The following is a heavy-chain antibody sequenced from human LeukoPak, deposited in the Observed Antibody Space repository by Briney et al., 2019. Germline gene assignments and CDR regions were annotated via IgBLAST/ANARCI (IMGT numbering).Heavy chain of an antibody. J-gene: IGHJ4*02. V-gene: IGHV4-34*01. CDR3: ARGGLYYDYIWGSYRPHAATYYFDY. CDR2: INHSGST. D-gene: IGHD3-16*02. Sequence: SETLSLTCAVSGGSFSGYYWSWIRHPPWKGLEWIGEINHSGSTNYNPSLKSRVTISVDTSKNQFSLKLSSVTAADTAVYYCARGGLYYDYIWGSYRPHAATYYFDYWGQGTLVTVSS. CDR1: GGSFSGYY.